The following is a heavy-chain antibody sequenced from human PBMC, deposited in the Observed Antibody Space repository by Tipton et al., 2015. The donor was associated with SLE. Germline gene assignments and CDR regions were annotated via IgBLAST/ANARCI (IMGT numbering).Heavy chain of an antibody. CDR2: IYSNGYT. V-gene: IGHV4-39*07. CDR3: ARHWGLSEPVDY. Sequence: GLVKPSETLSLTCTVSGGSVSSTGSYWGWIRQPPGKGLEWFGSIYSNGYTYYNPSLKSRVTISLDTSKNQFSLKLSSATAADTARYYCARHWGLSEPVDYWGQGTLVTVSA. J-gene: IGHJ4*02. CDR1: GGSVSSTGSY. D-gene: IGHD3-16*01.